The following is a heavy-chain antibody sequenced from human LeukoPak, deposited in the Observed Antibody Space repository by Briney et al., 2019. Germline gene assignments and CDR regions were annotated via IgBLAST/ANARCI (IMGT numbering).Heavy chain of an antibody. J-gene: IGHJ4*02. CDR1: GGSISSGGYY. CDR3: ARVQNTIFGVVINPPYFDY. V-gene: IGHV4-31*03. Sequence: SETLSLTCTVSGGSISSGGYYWSWIRQRPGKGLEWIGYIYYSGSTYYNPSLKSRVTISVDTSKNQFSLKLSSVTAADTAVYYCARVQNTIFGVVINPPYFDYWGQGTLVTVSS. D-gene: IGHD3-3*01. CDR2: IYYSGST.